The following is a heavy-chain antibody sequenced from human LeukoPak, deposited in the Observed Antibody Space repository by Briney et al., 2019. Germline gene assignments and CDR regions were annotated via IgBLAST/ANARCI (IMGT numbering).Heavy chain of an antibody. Sequence: PGGSLRLSCAASGFTFSSYWMSWVRQAPGKGLEWVGRIKSKTDGGTTDYAAPVKGRFTISRDDSKNTLYLQMNSLKTEDTAVYYCTTDSHSGSYYAPFDYWGQGTLVTVSS. CDR2: IKSKTDGGTT. CDR3: TTDSHSGSYYAPFDY. D-gene: IGHD1-26*01. CDR1: GFTFSSYW. V-gene: IGHV3-15*01. J-gene: IGHJ4*02.